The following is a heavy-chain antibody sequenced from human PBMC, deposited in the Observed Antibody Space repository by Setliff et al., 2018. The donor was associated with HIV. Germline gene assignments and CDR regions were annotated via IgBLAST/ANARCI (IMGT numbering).Heavy chain of an antibody. D-gene: IGHD3-22*01. CDR1: GGSISSSSYY. Sequence: SETLSLTCTVSGGSISSSSYYWGWIRQPPGKGLEWIGSIYYSGSTYYNPSLKSRVTLSADTSKNQLSLSLTSVTAADTAVHYCARVRLTMIMMVDYFDQWGQGTLVTVSS. J-gene: IGHJ4*02. CDR3: ARVRLTMIMMVDYFDQ. V-gene: IGHV4-39*07. CDR2: IYYSGST.